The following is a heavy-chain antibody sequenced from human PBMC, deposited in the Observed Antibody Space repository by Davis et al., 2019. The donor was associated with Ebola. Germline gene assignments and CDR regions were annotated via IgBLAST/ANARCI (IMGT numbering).Heavy chain of an antibody. J-gene: IGHJ6*02. V-gene: IGHV4-59*01. Sequence: SETLSLTCTVSGGSISSYYWSCIRQPPGKVLEWIGYIYYSVSTNYNPSLKSRVTISVDTSKNQFSLKLSSVTAADTAVYYCARGVLRFLEYGMDVWGQGTTVTVSS. CDR3: ARGVLRFLEYGMDV. CDR2: IYYSVST. CDR1: GGSISSYY. D-gene: IGHD3-3*01.